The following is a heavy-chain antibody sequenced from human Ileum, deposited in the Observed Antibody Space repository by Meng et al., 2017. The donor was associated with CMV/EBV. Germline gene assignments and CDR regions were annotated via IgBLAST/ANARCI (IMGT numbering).Heavy chain of an antibody. Sequence: QMRQCDRRLLNHYHSCRLSWLVSVTCITRGCYLWSGGRETRGKGLEWIGHIHDSGTTYDNPSLQCRVTISVDTSKNQFSLKLSSVTAADTAVYYCARVWGIAVRPLDYWGQGTLVTVSS. CDR2: IHDSGTT. D-gene: IGHD6-6*01. CDR1: VTCITRGCYL. CDR3: ARVWGIAVRPLDY. J-gene: IGHJ4*02. V-gene: IGHV4-30-4*01.